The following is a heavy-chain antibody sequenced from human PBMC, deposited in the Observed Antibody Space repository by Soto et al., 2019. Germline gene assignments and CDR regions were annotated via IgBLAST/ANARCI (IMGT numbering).Heavy chain of an antibody. D-gene: IGHD3-9*01. V-gene: IGHV3-23*04. CDR2: ISGSGGST. Sequence: VQLVESGGGVVQPGRSLRLSCAASRFTFSSYAMSWVRQAPGKGLEWVSAISGSGGSTYYADSVKGRFTISRDNSKNTLYLQMNSLRAEDTAVYYCAKDGPDGDDLLDYYYYGMDVWGQGTTVTVSS. CDR3: AKDGPDGDDLLDYYYYGMDV. CDR1: RFTFSSYA. J-gene: IGHJ6*02.